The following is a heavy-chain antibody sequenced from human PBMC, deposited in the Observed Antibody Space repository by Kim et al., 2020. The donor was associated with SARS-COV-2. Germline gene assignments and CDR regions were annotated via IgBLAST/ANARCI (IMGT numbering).Heavy chain of an antibody. CDR2: IYYSGST. CDR3: ARVSSLYYGVDV. J-gene: IGHJ6*02. CDR1: GGSISSSSYY. D-gene: IGHD2-2*01. Sequence: SETLSLTCTVSGGSISSSSYYWGWIRQPPGKGLEWIGSIYYSGSTYYNPSLKRRVTISVDTSKNQFSLKLSSVTAADTAVYYCARVSSLYYGVDVWGQGTTVTVSS. V-gene: IGHV4-39*01.